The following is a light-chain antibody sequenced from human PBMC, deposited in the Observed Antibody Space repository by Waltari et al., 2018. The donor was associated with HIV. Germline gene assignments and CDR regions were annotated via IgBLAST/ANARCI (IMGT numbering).Light chain of an antibody. CDR1: QSVTSRY. Sequence: EIVLTQSPGTLSLSPGERATLSCRASQSVTSRYLAGYQQKHGQTPKVLIYGASSRATGIPDRFSGIGFGTEFTLIINRLEPEDSAVYYCQQYGSSPYTFGQGTKLEIK. J-gene: IGKJ2*01. CDR3: QQYGSSPYT. V-gene: IGKV3-20*01. CDR2: GAS.